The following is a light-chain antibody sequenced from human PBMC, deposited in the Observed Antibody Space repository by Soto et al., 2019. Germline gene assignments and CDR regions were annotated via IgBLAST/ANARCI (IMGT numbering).Light chain of an antibody. CDR1: KTDIGNYNL. CDR3: SSFGGSGTLVV. V-gene: IGLV2-23*01. CDR2: EDT. Sequence: QSALTQPASVSGSPGQSITISCTGTKTDIGNYNLVSWYQRHPDKAPKLIIYEDTKRPSGISNRFSASKSGTTASLTISGLQAEDEADYHCSSFGGSGTLVVFGGGTKLTVL. J-gene: IGLJ2*01.